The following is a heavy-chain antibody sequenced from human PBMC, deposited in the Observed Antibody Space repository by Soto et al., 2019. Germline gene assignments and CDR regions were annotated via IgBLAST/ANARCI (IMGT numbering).Heavy chain of an antibody. CDR2: ISYSGST. Sequence: QVQLQESGPGLVKPSETLSLTCTVSGDSISSYYWSWIRQPPGKGLEWIGYISYSGSTNYNPSLKSRVPISVDTSKNQFSLKLTSVTAADTAVYYCARARGVAALSYDMDVWGQGTTVTVSS. V-gene: IGHV4-59*01. D-gene: IGHD6-25*01. CDR3: ARARGVAALSYDMDV. CDR1: GDSISSYY. J-gene: IGHJ6*03.